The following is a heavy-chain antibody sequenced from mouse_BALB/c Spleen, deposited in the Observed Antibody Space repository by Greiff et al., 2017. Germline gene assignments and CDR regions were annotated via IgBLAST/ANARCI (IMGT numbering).Heavy chain of an antibody. CDR2: INPSTGYT. V-gene: IGHV1-7*01. CDR1: GYTFTSYW. CDR3: ARRASYYAMDY. D-gene: IGHD3-3*01. Sequence: VQGVESGAELAKPGASVKMSCKASGYTFTSYWMHWVKQRPGQGLEWIGYINPSTGYTEYNQKFKDKATLTADKSSSTAYMQLSSLTSEDSAVYDCARRASYYAMDYWGQGTSVTVSS. J-gene: IGHJ4*01.